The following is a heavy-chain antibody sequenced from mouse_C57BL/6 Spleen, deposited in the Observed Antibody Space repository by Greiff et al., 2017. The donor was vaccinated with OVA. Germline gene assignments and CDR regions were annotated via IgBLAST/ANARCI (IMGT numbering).Heavy chain of an antibody. J-gene: IGHJ4*01. Sequence: VQLQQSGPELVKPGASVKISCKASGYTFTDYYMNWVKQSHGKSLEWIGDINPNNGGTSYNQKFKGKATLTVDKSSSTAYMELRSLTSEDSAVYYCARYYYGNYWAMDYWGQGTSVTVSS. D-gene: IGHD2-1*01. CDR2: INPNNGGT. V-gene: IGHV1-26*01. CDR3: ARYYYGNYWAMDY. CDR1: GYTFTDYY.